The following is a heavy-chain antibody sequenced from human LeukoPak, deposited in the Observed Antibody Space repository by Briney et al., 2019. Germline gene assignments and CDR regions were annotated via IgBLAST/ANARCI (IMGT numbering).Heavy chain of an antibody. CDR1: GFTFSNYA. J-gene: IGHJ5*02. D-gene: IGHD3-10*01. V-gene: IGHV3-23*01. CDR3: AKDQKGYGSGSLDA. Sequence: GGSLRLSCSASGFTFSNYALSWVRQAPGKGLEWVSTICGSGGATFYADSVKGGFTTSRDNSKNTVYLQMNSLRADDTAVYYCAKDQKGYGSGSLDAWGQGTLVTVSS. CDR2: ICGSGGAT.